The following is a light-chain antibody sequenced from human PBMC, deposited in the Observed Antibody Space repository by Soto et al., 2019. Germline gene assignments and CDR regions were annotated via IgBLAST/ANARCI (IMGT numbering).Light chain of an antibody. CDR2: AAS. CDR3: QQSYSNPVT. CDR1: QSISSY. J-gene: IGKJ4*01. Sequence: IQMTQSPSSLSASVGDRVTITCRASQSISSYLNWYQQKPGKAPKLLIYAASSLQSGVPSRFSGSGSGTDFTLTISSLQPEDFETYYCQQSYSNPVTFGGGTKVDIK. V-gene: IGKV1-39*01.